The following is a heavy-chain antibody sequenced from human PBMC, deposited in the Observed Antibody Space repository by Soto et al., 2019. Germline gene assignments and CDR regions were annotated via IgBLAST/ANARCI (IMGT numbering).Heavy chain of an antibody. CDR3: ARCCYYDSSGYYYPNWFDP. Sequence: PSETLSLTYVVSGGSISSGGYSWSWVRQPPGKGLEWIGYIYHSGNTYYNPSLKSRVTISVGRSKNQFSLKLSSVTAADTAVYYCARCCYYDSSGYYYPNWFDPWGQGTLVTVSS. D-gene: IGHD3-22*01. J-gene: IGHJ5*02. CDR1: GGSISSGGYS. CDR2: IYHSGNT. V-gene: IGHV4-30-2*01.